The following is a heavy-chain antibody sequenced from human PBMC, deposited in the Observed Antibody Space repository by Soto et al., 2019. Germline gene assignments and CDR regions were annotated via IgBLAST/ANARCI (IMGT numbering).Heavy chain of an antibody. J-gene: IGHJ6*02. V-gene: IGHV1-69*13. Sequence: GASVKVSCKASGGTFSSYAISWVRQAPGQGLEWMGGIIPIFGTANYAQKFQGRVTITADESTSTAYMELSSLRSEDTAVYYCARACSGGSCYSGDRSYYYYGMDVWAKGPRSPSP. D-gene: IGHD2-15*01. CDR3: ARACSGGSCYSGDRSYYYYGMDV. CDR2: IIPIFGTA. CDR1: GGTFSSYA.